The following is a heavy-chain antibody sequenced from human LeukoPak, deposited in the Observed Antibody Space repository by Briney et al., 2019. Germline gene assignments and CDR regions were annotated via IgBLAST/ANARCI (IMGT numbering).Heavy chain of an antibody. V-gene: IGHV3-23*01. Sequence: PGGSLRLSCAASGFTFSSYAMNWVRQAPGKGLEWVSAISGSGGSTYYADSVKGRFTISRDNSKNTLYLQMNSLRVEDTAVYYCAKNPQYYYDSSGFFEYWGQGTLVTVSS. J-gene: IGHJ4*02. CDR3: AKNPQYYYDSSGFFEY. D-gene: IGHD3-22*01. CDR1: GFTFSSYA. CDR2: ISGSGGST.